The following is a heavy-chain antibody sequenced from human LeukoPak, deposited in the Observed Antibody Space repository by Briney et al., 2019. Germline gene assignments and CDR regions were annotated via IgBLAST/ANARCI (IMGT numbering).Heavy chain of an antibody. V-gene: IGHV1-2*02. D-gene: IGHD6-19*01. J-gene: IGHJ4*02. CDR2: INPNSGGT. CDR3: ARGGGIAVAGTEGDY. CDR1: GYTFTGYY. Sequence: ASVKVSCKASGYTFTGYYMHWVRQAPGQGLEWMGWINPNSGGTNYAQKFQGRVTMTRDTSISTAYMELSSLRSEDTAVYYCARGGGIAVAGTEGDYWGQGTLVTVSS.